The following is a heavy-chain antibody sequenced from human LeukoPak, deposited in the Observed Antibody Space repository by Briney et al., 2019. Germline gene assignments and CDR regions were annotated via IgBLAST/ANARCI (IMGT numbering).Heavy chain of an antibody. CDR1: GFTVSSNY. V-gene: IGHV3-53*01. D-gene: IGHD3-10*01. J-gene: IGHJ4*02. CDR3: GGSGSWHFDY. CDR2: IYSGGST. Sequence: PGGSLRLSCAASGFTVSSNYMNWARQAPGKGLEWISIIYSGGSTYYADSVKGRFTISRDNSKNTLYLQMNSLRAEDTAVYYCGGSGSWHFDYWGRGTLVTVSS.